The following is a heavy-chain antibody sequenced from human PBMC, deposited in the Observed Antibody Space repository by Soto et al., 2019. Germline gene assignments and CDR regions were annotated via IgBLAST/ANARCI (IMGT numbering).Heavy chain of an antibody. D-gene: IGHD6-13*01. V-gene: IGHV3-30*18. CDR3: AKDLEVAPPYSSSWYYYYYYGMDV. CDR1: GFTFSSYG. Sequence: GGSLRLSCAASGFTFSSYGMHWVRQAPGKGLEWVAVISYDGSNKYYADSVKGRFTISRDNSKNTLYLQMNSLRAEDMAVYYCAKDLEVAPPYSSSWYYYYYYGMDVWGQGTTVTVSS. CDR2: ISYDGSNK. J-gene: IGHJ6*02.